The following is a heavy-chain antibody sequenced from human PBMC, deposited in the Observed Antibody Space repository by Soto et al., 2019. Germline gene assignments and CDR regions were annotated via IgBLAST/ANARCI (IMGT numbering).Heavy chain of an antibody. Sequence: GASVKVSCNASGYSFTSYGISWVRQAPGQGLEWMGWISAYNGNTNYAQKLQGRVTMTTDTSTSTAYMELRSLRSDDTAVYYCARDGQGELEPTYQYYYYYMDVWGKGTTVTVSS. CDR2: ISAYNGNT. V-gene: IGHV1-18*01. CDR1: GYSFTSYG. CDR3: ARDGQGELEPTYQYYYYYMDV. D-gene: IGHD1-1*01. J-gene: IGHJ6*03.